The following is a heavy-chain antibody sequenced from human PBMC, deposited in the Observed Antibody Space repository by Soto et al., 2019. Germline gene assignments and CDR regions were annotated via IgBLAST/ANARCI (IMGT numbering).Heavy chain of an antibody. CDR2: ISYSSSIT. Sequence: GGSLRLSCAASGFTFRRYAMNWVRQAPGKGLEWVSGISYSSSITHYADSVKGRFTISTDYSKNTLYLQMNSLRAEDTAVYYCAKDKRGKHDNLTGYYKGPFDYWGQGTLVPVSS. CDR1: GFTFRRYA. D-gene: IGHD3-9*01. CDR3: AKDKRGKHDNLTGYYKGPFDY. J-gene: IGHJ4*02. V-gene: IGHV3-23*01.